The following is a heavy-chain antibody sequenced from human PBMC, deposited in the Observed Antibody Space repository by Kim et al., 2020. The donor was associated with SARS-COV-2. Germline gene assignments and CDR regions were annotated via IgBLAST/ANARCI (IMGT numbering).Heavy chain of an antibody. CDR1: GFNFNSYS. Sequence: GGSLRLSCTVSGFNFNSYSMNWVRQAPGKGLEWVSYISSSSSTVYYAGSVRGRFTISRDNAKNSLFLQMNSLRDDDTAVYYCARCPLSMTMVRGMITTTLFDYDNMDAGGQGTTVTVSS. V-gene: IGHV3-48*02. CDR3: ARCPLSMTMVRGMITTTLFDYDNMDA. J-gene: IGHJ6*02. CDR2: ISSSSSTV. D-gene: IGHD3-10*01.